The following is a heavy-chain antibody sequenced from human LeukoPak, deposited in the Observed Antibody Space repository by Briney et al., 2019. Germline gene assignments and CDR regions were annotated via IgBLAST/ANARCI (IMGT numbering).Heavy chain of an antibody. J-gene: IGHJ4*02. CDR1: GGSISSYY. D-gene: IGHD6-13*01. CDR2: IYYSGST. Sequence: PSETLSLTCTVSGGSISSYYWSWIRQPPGKGLEWIGYIYYSGSTNYNPSLKSRVTISVDTSKNQFSLKLSSVTAADTAVYYCARAPAAAGPTPVDYWGQGTLVTVSS. V-gene: IGHV4-59*12. CDR3: ARAPAAAGPTPVDY.